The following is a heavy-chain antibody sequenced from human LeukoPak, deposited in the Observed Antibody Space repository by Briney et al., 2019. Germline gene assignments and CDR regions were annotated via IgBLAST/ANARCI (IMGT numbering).Heavy chain of an antibody. Sequence: AGGSLRLSCAASGFTVSSNYMSWVRQAPGKGLEWVSLIYSGGRPYYADSVKGRFTISRDNSKNTLYLQMNSLRAEDTAVYYCARVYYGSGSVHYYYYYMDVWGKGTTVTISS. D-gene: IGHD3-10*01. J-gene: IGHJ6*03. CDR2: IYSGGRP. CDR3: ARVYYGSGSVHYYYYYMDV. V-gene: IGHV3-53*01. CDR1: GFTVSSNY.